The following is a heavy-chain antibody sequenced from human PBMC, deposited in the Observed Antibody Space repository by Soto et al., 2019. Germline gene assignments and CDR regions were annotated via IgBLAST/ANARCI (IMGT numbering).Heavy chain of an antibody. CDR1: GGSISSYY. J-gene: IGHJ4*02. V-gene: IGHV4-4*07. Sequence: PSETLSLTWTVSGGSISSYYWSWIGQPAGKGLEWIGRIYTSGSTNYNPSLKSRVTMSVDTSKNQFSLKLSSVTAADTAVYYCARDRKLRVSYYDSSGYYYFDYWGQGTLVTVSS. D-gene: IGHD3-22*01. CDR3: ARDRKLRVSYYDSSGYYYFDY. CDR2: IYTSGST.